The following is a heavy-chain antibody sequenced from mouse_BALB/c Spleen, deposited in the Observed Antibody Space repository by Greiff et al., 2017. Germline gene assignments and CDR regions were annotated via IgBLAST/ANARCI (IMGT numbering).Heavy chain of an antibody. V-gene: IGHV1S56*01. J-gene: IGHJ4*01. CDR2: IYPGDGST. D-gene: IGHD3-1*01. CDR1: GYTFTSYY. Sequence: QVQLQQSGPELVKPGASVKMSCKASGYTFTSYYIHWVKQRPGQGLEWIGWIYPGDGSTKYNEKFKGKTTLTADKSSSTAYMLLSSLTSEDSAIYFCARDLGSYAMDYWGQGTSVTVSS. CDR3: ARDLGSYAMDY.